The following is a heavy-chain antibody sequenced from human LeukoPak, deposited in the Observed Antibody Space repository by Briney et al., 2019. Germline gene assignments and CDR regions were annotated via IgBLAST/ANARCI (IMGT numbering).Heavy chain of an antibody. D-gene: IGHD3-9*01. Sequence: GGSLRLSCAASGFTFSSYAMSWVRQAPGKGLEWVANIKQDGSEKYYVDSVKGRFTISRDNAKNSLYLQMNSLRAEDTAVYYCARGKRPWYYDILTGSQGPYYFDYWGQGTLVTVSS. CDR1: GFTFSSYA. CDR2: IKQDGSEK. CDR3: ARGKRPWYYDILTGSQGPYYFDY. V-gene: IGHV3-7*01. J-gene: IGHJ4*02.